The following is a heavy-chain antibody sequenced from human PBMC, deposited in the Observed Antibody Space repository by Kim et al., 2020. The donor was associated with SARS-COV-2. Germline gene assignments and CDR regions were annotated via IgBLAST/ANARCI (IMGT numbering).Heavy chain of an antibody. J-gene: IGHJ4*02. CDR3: TGPAGSTPNYFDY. V-gene: IGHV1-46*04. Sequence: YAQKLQGRVTMTRDTSTNTVYMELSSLRSEDAALYYCTGPAGSTPNYFDYWGQGTLVTVSS.